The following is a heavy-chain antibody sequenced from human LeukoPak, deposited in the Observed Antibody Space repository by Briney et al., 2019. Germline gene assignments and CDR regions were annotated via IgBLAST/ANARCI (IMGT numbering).Heavy chain of an antibody. V-gene: IGHV3-21*01. CDR2: ISSSSSYI. Sequence: GGSLSFSCAASGFTFSSYSMNWVRQAPGKGLEWVSSISSSSSYIYYADSAKGRFTISRDNAKNSLYLQMNSLRAEDTAVYYCARTCSSTSCYFGGYYGMDVWGQGTTVTVSS. CDR1: GFTFSSYS. D-gene: IGHD2-2*01. CDR3: ARTCSSTSCYFGGYYGMDV. J-gene: IGHJ6*02.